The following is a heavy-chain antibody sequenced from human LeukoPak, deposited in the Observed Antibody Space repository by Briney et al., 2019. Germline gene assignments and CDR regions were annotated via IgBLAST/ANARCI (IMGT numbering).Heavy chain of an antibody. CDR3: ARGRLGDSGYYDFWSGYLDY. D-gene: IGHD3-3*01. CDR2: INHSGST. Sequence: PSETLSLTCAVYGGSFSGYYWSWIRQPPGKGLEWIGEINHSGSTNYNPSLKSRVTISVDTSKNQFSLKLSSVTAADTAVYYCARGRLGDSGYYDFWSGYLDYWGQGTLVTVSS. CDR1: GGSFSGYY. V-gene: IGHV4-34*01. J-gene: IGHJ4*02.